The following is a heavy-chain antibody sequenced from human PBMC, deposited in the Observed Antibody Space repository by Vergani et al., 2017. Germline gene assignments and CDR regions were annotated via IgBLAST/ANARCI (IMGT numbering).Heavy chain of an antibody. V-gene: IGHV1-46*01. D-gene: IGHD3-10*01. J-gene: IGHJ6*02. Sequence: QVLLVQSGAEVKKPGASVRVSCKTSGYTFTNYYIHWVRQAPGQGLEWMGIINPSGGSTTYAQQFQGRLTMTRDTSTSTVYMDLSNLRSEDTAVYYCARDMSVRALGPYYYGMDVWGQGTTVTVSS. CDR3: ARDMSVRALGPYYYGMDV. CDR1: GYTFTNYY. CDR2: INPSGGST.